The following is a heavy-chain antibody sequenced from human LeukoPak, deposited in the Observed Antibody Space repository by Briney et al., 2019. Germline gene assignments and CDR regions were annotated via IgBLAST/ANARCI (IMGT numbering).Heavy chain of an antibody. CDR1: GFTFSSYS. V-gene: IGHV3-21*01. CDR2: ISSSSSYI. J-gene: IGHJ4*02. CDR3: ARDYCSGGSCLDY. Sequence: GGSLRLSCAASGFTFSSYSMNWVRQAPGKGLEWVSSISSSSSYIYYADSVKGRLTISRDNVKNSLYLQMNSLRAEDTAVYYCARDYCSGGSCLDYWGQGTLVTVSS. D-gene: IGHD2-15*01.